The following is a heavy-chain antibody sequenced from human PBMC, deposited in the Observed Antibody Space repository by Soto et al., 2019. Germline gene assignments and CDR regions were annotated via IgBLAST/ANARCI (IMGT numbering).Heavy chain of an antibody. D-gene: IGHD5-18*01. J-gene: IGHJ4*02. CDR3: ARDQTGYSYGYGLGY. CDR1: GFTFSSYS. V-gene: IGHV3-21*01. Sequence: EVQLVESGGGLVKPGGSLRLSCAASGFTFSSYSMNWVRQAPGKGLEWVSSISSSSSYIYYADSVKGRFTISRDNAKNSLYLQLKRLRAQETDVYYCARDQTGYSYGYGLGYWGQGTLVTVSS. CDR2: ISSSSSYI.